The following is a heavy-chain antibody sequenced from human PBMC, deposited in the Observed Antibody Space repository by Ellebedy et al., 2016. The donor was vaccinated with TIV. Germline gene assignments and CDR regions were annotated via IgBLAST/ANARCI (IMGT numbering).Heavy chain of an antibody. CDR1: GFTFSSYW. V-gene: IGHV3-21*01. CDR3: AKDTYSSGWYGGDY. J-gene: IGHJ4*02. Sequence: GESLKISXAASGFTFSSYWMSWVRQAPGKGLEWVSSISSSSSYIYYADSVKGRFTISRDNAKNSLYLQMNSLRAEDTAVYYCAKDTYSSGWYGGDYWGQGTLVTVSS. D-gene: IGHD6-19*01. CDR2: ISSSSSYI.